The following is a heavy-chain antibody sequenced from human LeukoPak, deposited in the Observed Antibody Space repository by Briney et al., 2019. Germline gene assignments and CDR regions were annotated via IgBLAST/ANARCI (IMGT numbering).Heavy chain of an antibody. D-gene: IGHD4-17*01. J-gene: IGHJ4*02. CDR2: IYYSGST. V-gene: IGHV4-31*03. CDR1: GGSISSGGYY. Sequence: SETLSLTCTVSGGSISSGGYYWSWIRQHPGKGLEWIGYIYYSGSTYYNPSLKSRVTISVDTSKNQFSLKLSSVTAADTAVYYCARGEAHDYGDYGFFDYWGQGTLVTVSS. CDR3: ARGEAHDYGDYGFFDY.